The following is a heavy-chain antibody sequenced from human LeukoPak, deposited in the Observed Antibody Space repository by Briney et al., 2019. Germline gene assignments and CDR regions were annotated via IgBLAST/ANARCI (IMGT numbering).Heavy chain of an antibody. CDR2: IYYSGST. CDR3: ARHVPVDTAMVSHDAFDI. J-gene: IGHJ3*02. V-gene: IGHV4-59*08. CDR1: GXSISSNY. Sequence: SETLSLTCSVSGXSISSNYWSWIRQPPGKGLEWIGNIYYSGSTNYNPSLKSRVTISVDTSKNQFSLKLSSVTAADTAVYYCARHVPVDTAMVSHDAFDIWGQGTMVTVSS. D-gene: IGHD5-18*01.